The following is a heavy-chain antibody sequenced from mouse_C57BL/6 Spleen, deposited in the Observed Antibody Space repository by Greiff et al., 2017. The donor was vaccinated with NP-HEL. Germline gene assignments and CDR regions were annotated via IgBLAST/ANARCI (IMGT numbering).Heavy chain of an antibody. CDR2: IYPGDGDT. J-gene: IGHJ1*03. Sequence: VQLQQSGAELVKPGASVKISCKASGYAFSSYWMNWVKQRPGKGLEWIGQIYPGDGDTNYNGKFKGKATLTADKSSSTAYMQLSSLTSEDSAVYFCASGHYGSRYFDVWGTGTTVTVSS. CDR3: ASGHYGSRYFDV. V-gene: IGHV1-80*01. D-gene: IGHD1-1*01. CDR1: GYAFSSYW.